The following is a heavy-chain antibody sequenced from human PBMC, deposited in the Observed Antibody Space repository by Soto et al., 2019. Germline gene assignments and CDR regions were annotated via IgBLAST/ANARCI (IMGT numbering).Heavy chain of an antibody. CDR3: ARIELKGDAFDI. Sequence: ALVKVSCKASGGTFSSYTISWVRQAPGQGPEWMGRIIPILGIANYAQKFQGRVTITADKSTSTAYMELSSLRSEDTAVYYCARIELKGDAFDIWGQGTMVTVSS. V-gene: IGHV1-69*02. CDR2: IIPILGIA. J-gene: IGHJ3*02. CDR1: GGTFSSYT.